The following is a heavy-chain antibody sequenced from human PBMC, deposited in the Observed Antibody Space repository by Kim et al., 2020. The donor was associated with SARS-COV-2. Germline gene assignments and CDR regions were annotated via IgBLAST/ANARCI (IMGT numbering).Heavy chain of an antibody. CDR1: GFTFSSYG. Sequence: GGSLRLSCAASGFTFSSYGMHWVRQAPGKGLEWVAVISYDGSNKYYADSVKGRFTISRDNSKNTLYLQMNSLRAEDTAVYYCAKDSNIVVVPAAIPTHY. CDR3: AKDSNIVVVPAAIPTHY. J-gene: IGHJ6*01. CDR2: ISYDGSNK. V-gene: IGHV3-30*18. D-gene: IGHD2-2*02.